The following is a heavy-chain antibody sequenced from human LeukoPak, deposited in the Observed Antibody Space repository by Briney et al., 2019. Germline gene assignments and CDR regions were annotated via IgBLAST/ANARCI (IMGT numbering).Heavy chain of an antibody. Sequence: GGSLRLSCAASGFTVSSNYMSWVRQAPGKGLEWVSVIYSGGSTYYADSVKGRFTISRDNPKNTLYLQMNSLRAEDTAVYYCARDLVHSAPATVTTNYWGQGTLVTVSS. CDR2: IYSGGST. CDR1: GFTVSSNY. J-gene: IGHJ4*02. D-gene: IGHD4-11*01. CDR3: ARDLVHSAPATVTTNY. V-gene: IGHV3-66*02.